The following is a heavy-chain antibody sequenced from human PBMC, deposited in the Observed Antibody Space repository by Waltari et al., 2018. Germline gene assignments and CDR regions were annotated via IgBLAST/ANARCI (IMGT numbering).Heavy chain of an antibody. J-gene: IGHJ4*02. D-gene: IGHD6-25*01. CDR3: ARSYGGSRRLPSRGGYFDY. Sequence: QLQLQESGPGLVKPSETLSLTCTVSGGSISSSSYYWGWIRQPPGKGLEWIGSIYYSGSTYYNPSLKSRVTISVDTSKNQFSLKLSSVTAADTAVYYCARSYGGSRRLPSRGGYFDYWGQGTLVTVSS. V-gene: IGHV4-39*01. CDR2: IYYSGST. CDR1: GGSISSSSYY.